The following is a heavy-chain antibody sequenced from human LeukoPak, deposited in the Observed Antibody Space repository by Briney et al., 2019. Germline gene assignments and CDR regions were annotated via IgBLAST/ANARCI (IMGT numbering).Heavy chain of an antibody. CDR1: GFTFSSYA. V-gene: IGHV3-64*01. CDR2: ISSNGGST. Sequence: GGPLRLSCAASGFTFSSYAMHWVRQAPGKGLEYVSAISSNGGSTYYANSVKGRFTISRDNSKNTLYLQMGSLRAEDTAVYYXXXXXXDYSNNYYYMDVWGKGTTVTVSS. CDR3: XXXXXDYSNNYYYMDV. J-gene: IGHJ6*03. D-gene: IGHD4-11*01.